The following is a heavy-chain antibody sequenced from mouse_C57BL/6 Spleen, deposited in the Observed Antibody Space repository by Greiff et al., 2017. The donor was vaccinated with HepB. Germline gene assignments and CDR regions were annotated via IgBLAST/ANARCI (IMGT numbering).Heavy chain of an antibody. CDR1: GYAFSSYW. CDR3: ARDYSYAMDY. V-gene: IGHV1-80*01. CDR2: IYPGDGDT. J-gene: IGHJ4*01. Sequence: QVQLKESGAELVKPGASVKISCKASGYAFSSYWMNWVKQRPGKGLEWIGQIYPGDGDTNYNGKFKGKATLTADKSSSTAYMQLSSLTSEDSAVYFCARDYSYAMDYWGQGTSVTVSS. D-gene: IGHD1-1*01.